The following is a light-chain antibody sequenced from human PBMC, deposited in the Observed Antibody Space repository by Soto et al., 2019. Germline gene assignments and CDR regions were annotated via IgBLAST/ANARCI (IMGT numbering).Light chain of an antibody. CDR3: PQLNSYTWT. J-gene: IGKJ1*01. CDR1: QSVRAW. CDR2: DAS. Sequence: PSSLSAALGDTVTVTCGASQSVRAWLAWYQQKPGEAPKLLIYDASTLPRGVPSMFSRSGAGTKFTLPIASLQHEDVETAYCPQLNSYTWTFGQGTKV. V-gene: IGKV1-5*01.